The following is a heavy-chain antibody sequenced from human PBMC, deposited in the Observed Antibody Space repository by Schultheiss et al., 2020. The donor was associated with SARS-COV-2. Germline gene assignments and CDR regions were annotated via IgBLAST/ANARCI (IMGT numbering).Heavy chain of an antibody. CDR2: IYWDDDK. D-gene: IGHD5-12*01. J-gene: IGHJ4*02. CDR3: ARAIYSGYDSDFDY. CDR1: GFSLSTSGVG. V-gene: IGHV2-5*02. Sequence: SGPTLVKPTQPLTLTCTFSGFSLSTSGVGVGWIRQPPGKALEWLALIYWDDDKRYSPSLKSRLTITKDTSKNQVVLTMTNMDPVDTATYYCARAIYSGYDSDFDYWGQGTLVTVSS.